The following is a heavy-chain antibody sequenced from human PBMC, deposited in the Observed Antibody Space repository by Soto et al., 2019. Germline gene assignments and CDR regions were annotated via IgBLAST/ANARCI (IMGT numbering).Heavy chain of an antibody. CDR1: GGYISSGDYY. CDR2: IYYTGST. D-gene: IGHD2-15*01. Sequence: QVQLQESGPGPVKPSQTLSLSCSVSGGYISSGDYYWSWIRQPPGKGLEWIGYIYYTGSTYYNPSLKSRVTISVDTSKNQFSLNLSSVTAADTAVYYCARVGYCSGDTCYLAWFDPWGRGTQVTVSS. J-gene: IGHJ5*02. CDR3: ARVGYCSGDTCYLAWFDP. V-gene: IGHV4-30-4*01.